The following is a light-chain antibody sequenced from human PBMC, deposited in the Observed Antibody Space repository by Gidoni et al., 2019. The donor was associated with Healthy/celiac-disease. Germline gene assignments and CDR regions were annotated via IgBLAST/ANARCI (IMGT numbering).Light chain of an antibody. J-gene: IGKJ4*01. CDR1: QSFSSY. V-gene: IGKV3-11*01. CDR2: DAS. CDR3: QQRRNWLT. Sequence: EIVLTQSPATLSLSPGERATLSCRASQSFSSYLAWYQQTPGQAPRLLIYDASNRATGIPARFSGSGSGTDFTLTISSLAPEDFAVYYCQQRRNWLTFGGGTKVEIK.